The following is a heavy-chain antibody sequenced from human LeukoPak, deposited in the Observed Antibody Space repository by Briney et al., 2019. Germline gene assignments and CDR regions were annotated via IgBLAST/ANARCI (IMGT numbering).Heavy chain of an antibody. D-gene: IGHD3-10*01. V-gene: IGHV3-7*03. CDR2: IKQDGSKK. CDR3: ARGVRGTYYFDY. CDR1: GFPFSSYW. J-gene: IGHJ4*02. Sequence: GGSLRLSCVASGFPFSSYWMTWVRQAPGKGLEWVANIKQDGSKKSYVDSVKGRFTISRDNAKNSLYLQMNSLRAEDTAVYYCARGVRGTYYFDYWGQGTLVTVSS.